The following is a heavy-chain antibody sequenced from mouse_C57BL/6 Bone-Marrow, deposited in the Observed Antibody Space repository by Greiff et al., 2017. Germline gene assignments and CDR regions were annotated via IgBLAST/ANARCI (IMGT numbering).Heavy chain of an antibody. D-gene: IGHD2-9*01. CDR1: GYSITSDY. V-gene: IGHV3-8*01. CDR2: ISYSGST. J-gene: IGHJ2*01. CDR3: ARRPTMVTTAYYFDY. Sequence: EVKVVESGPGLAKPSQTLSLTCSVTGYSITSDYWNWIRKFPGNKLEYMGYISYSGSTYYNPSLKSRISITRDTSKNQYYLQLNSVTTEDTATYYCARRPTMVTTAYYFDYWGQGTTLTVSS.